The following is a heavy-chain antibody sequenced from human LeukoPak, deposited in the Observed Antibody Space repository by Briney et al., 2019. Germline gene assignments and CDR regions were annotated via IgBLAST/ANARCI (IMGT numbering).Heavy chain of an antibody. Sequence: GGPLRLSCAASGPTLSTYAMTWARQAPGKGLEWVSAISGSGDYTYYADSVKGRFTISRDNSKNTLYLQMHSLRAEDTALYYCAKDFESIAAASLFPFDVWGQGTMVTVSS. D-gene: IGHD6-13*01. CDR2: ISGSGDYT. J-gene: IGHJ3*01. CDR3: AKDFESIAAASLFPFDV. CDR1: GPTLSTYA. V-gene: IGHV3-23*01.